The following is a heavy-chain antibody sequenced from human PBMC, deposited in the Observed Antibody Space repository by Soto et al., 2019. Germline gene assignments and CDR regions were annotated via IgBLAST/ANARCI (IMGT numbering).Heavy chain of an antibody. V-gene: IGHV1-2*02. CDR3: ARDLAKGGGSAGFDY. J-gene: IGHJ4*02. CDR1: GYTFTCYY. CDR2: INPKSGGT. D-gene: IGHD1-26*01. Sequence: XSVKVSCKASGYTFTCYYMHWVRQAPGQGLEWMGWINPKSGGTMYPQKFQGRVTMTWDTSISTAYMALTRLRSDDTAVYYCARDLAKGGGSAGFDYWGQGPLVTVSS.